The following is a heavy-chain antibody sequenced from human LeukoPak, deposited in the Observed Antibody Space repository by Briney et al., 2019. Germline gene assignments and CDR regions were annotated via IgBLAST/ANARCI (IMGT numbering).Heavy chain of an antibody. CDR3: AQDYVTVTKFFPDAFDI. CDR1: RYTFTNYY. D-gene: IGHD4-17*01. Sequence: ASVKVSCKASRYTFTNYYLHWVRQAPGQGLEWMGWINPNSGGTKPAQKFLGRVTMTRDTSISTAYMELTRLTYDDTAVYYCAQDYVTVTKFFPDAFDIWGQGTMVTVSS. V-gene: IGHV1-2*02. CDR2: INPNSGGT. J-gene: IGHJ3*02.